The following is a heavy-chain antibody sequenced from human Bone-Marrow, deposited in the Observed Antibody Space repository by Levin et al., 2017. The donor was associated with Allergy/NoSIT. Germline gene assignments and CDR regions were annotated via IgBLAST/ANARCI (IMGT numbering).Heavy chain of an antibody. D-gene: IGHD6-25*01. Sequence: KASETLSLTCSVSGGSISSSSYYWGWVRQPPGKGLEWIGSIYYSGNTYHNPSLKSRVTILIDTSKNHFSLKVKSVTAADTAVYYCAREPSSDYGMDVWGQGTTVTVSS. CDR3: AREPSSDYGMDV. CDR2: IYYSGNT. V-gene: IGHV4-39*07. CDR1: GGSISSSSYY. J-gene: IGHJ6*02.